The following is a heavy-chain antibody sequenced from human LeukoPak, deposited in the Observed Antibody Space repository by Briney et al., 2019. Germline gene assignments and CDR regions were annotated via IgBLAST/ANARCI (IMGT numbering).Heavy chain of an antibody. CDR1: GGSFSGYY. CDR3: ARDGGIVVVAATFDY. V-gene: IGHV4-34*01. CDR2: IYHSGST. Sequence: SETLSLTCAVYGGSFSGYYWNWVRQPPGKGLEWIGQIYHSGSTNYNPSLKTRVTISVDKSKSQFSLNLTSVTAADTAVYYCARDGGIVVVAATFDYWGQGTLVTVSS. D-gene: IGHD2-15*01. J-gene: IGHJ4*02.